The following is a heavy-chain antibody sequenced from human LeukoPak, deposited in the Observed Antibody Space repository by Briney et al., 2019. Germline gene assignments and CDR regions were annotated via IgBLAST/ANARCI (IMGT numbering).Heavy chain of an antibody. V-gene: IGHV3-74*01. Sequence: GGSLRLSCAASGFTVSSYWMNWVRQPPGKGLVWVSHINSDESITNYADPVKGRFTISRDNTKNTLYLQMNSLRDDDTAVYYCARGGQSGLGYWGQGTLVTVSS. CDR3: ARGGQSGLGY. D-gene: IGHD3-10*01. J-gene: IGHJ4*02. CDR1: GFTVSSYW. CDR2: INSDESIT.